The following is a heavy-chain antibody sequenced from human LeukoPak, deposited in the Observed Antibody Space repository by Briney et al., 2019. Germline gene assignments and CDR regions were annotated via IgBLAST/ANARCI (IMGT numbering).Heavy chain of an antibody. CDR2: IYSGGST. CDR3: AKDDYGDYTFDP. D-gene: IGHD4-17*01. Sequence: AGGSLRLSCAASGFTVSSNYMSWVRQAPGKGLEWVSVIYSGGSTYYADSVKGRFTISRDNSKNTLYLQMNTLRAEDTAVYYCAKDDYGDYTFDPWGQGTLVTVSS. J-gene: IGHJ5*02. V-gene: IGHV3-66*01. CDR1: GFTVSSNY.